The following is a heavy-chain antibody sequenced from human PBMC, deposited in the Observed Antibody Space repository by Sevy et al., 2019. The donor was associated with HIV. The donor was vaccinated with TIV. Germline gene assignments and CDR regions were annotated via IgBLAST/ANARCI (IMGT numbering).Heavy chain of an antibody. CDR1: GFTFSSYS. CDR2: ISSSSSTI. CDR3: ARERGRRSGSYSESYYYGMDV. V-gene: IGHV3-48*02. D-gene: IGHD3-3*01. J-gene: IGHJ6*02. Sequence: GGSLRLSCAASGFTFSSYSMNWVRQAPGKGLEWVSYISSSSSTIYYADSVKGRFTISRDNAKNSLYLQMNSLRDEDTAVYYCARERGRRSGSYSESYYYGMDVWGQGTTVTVSS.